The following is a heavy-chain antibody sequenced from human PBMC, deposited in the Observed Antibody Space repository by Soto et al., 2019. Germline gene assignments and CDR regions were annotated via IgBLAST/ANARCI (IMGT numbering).Heavy chain of an antibody. J-gene: IGHJ3*02. D-gene: IGHD3-22*01. CDR3: ARAGLKLYYYDSSGYSKEDAFDI. CDR1: GFTFSSYD. V-gene: IGHV3-13*01. Sequence: TGGSLRLSCAASGFTFSSYDMHWVRQATGKGLEWVSAIGTAGDTYYPGSVKGRITISRENAKNSLYLQMNSLRAGDTAVYYCARAGLKLYYYDSSGYSKEDAFDIWGQGTMVTVSS. CDR2: IGTAGDT.